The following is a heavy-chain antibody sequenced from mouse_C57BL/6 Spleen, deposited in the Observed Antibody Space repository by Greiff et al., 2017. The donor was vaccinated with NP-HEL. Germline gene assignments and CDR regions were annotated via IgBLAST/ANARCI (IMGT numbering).Heavy chain of an antibody. Sequence: QVQLQQPGAELVKPGASVKVSCKASGYTFTSYWMHWVKQRPGQGLEWIGRIHLSDSDTNYNQKFKGKATLTVDKSSSTAYMQLSSLTSEDSAVYYCAIRAYYGSSLYYAMDYWGQGTSVTVSS. V-gene: IGHV1-74*01. CDR2: IHLSDSDT. J-gene: IGHJ4*01. D-gene: IGHD1-1*01. CDR3: AIRAYYGSSLYYAMDY. CDR1: GYTFTSYW.